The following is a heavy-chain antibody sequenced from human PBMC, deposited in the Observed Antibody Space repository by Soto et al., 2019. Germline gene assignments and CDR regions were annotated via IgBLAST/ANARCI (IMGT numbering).Heavy chain of an antibody. V-gene: IGHV6-1*01. J-gene: IGHJ6*03. CDR3: AGTTSHQWYYMDV. Sequence: SQSLSLTCAISGDSVSSNSAAGNWIRLSPSRGLEWLARTYYRSRWYNDDAVSVRSRITVNPDTSKNQFSLQLTSVTPQDTAVYYCAGTTSHQWYYMDVWGKGTTVTVSS. CDR2: TYYRSRWYN. CDR1: GDSVSSNSAA. D-gene: IGHD1-7*01.